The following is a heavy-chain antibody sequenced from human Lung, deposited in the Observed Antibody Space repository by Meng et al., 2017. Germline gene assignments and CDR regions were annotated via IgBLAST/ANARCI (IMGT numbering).Heavy chain of an antibody. J-gene: IGHJ4*02. D-gene: IGHD2-21*01. V-gene: IGHV4-4*02. CDR2: IYHSGST. CDR1: GGSISSDNW. CDR3: TKNDFYCLGY. Sequence: QVQLQGSGRGLVKPSGTLSLTCAVSGGSISSDNWWSWVRQPPGKGLEWIGEIYHSGSTNYNPSLKSRITISVDKPKNQFSLTLSSVTAADTAVYYCTKNDFYCLGYWGQGTLVTVSS.